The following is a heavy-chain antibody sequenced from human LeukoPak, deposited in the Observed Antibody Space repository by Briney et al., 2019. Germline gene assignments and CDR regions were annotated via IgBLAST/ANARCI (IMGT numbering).Heavy chain of an antibody. CDR3: ATLAYGPDY. CDR2: IDSDGHTT. D-gene: IGHD3-10*01. J-gene: IGHJ4*02. Sequence: GGSLRLSCAASGFTFSSYSMNWVRQAPGKGLEWVSGIDSDGHTTFYADYVKGRFTISRDNARNTLFLQMNSLGAEDTAVYYCATLAYGPDYWGQGTLVTVSS. CDR1: GFTFSSYS. V-gene: IGHV3-74*01.